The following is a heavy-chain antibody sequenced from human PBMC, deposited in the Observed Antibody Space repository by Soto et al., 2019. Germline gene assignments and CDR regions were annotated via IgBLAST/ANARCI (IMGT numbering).Heavy chain of an antibody. D-gene: IGHD6-6*01. CDR1: GFTFSSYW. J-gene: IGHJ4*02. CDR2: IKQDGSEK. CDR3: ARDISRAPLLQLAWVYYFDY. V-gene: IGHV3-7*01. Sequence: PGGSLRLSCAASGFTFSSYWMSWVRQAPGKGLEWVANIKQDGSEKYYVDSVKGRFTISRDNAKNSLYLQMNSLRAEDTAVYYCARDISRAPLLQLAWVYYFDYWGQGTLVTVSS.